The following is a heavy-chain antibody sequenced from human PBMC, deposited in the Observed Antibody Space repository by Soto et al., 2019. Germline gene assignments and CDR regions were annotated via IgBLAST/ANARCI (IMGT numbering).Heavy chain of an antibody. J-gene: IGHJ3*02. CDR1: GFTFDDYA. Sequence: SLRLSCAASGFTFDDYAMHWVRQAPGKGLEWVSGISWNSGSIGYADSVKGRFTISRDNAKNSLYLQMNSLRAEDTALYYCAKAGRYSYGYYAFDIWGQGTMVTVSS. D-gene: IGHD5-18*01. V-gene: IGHV3-9*01. CDR2: ISWNSGSI. CDR3: AKAGRYSYGYYAFDI.